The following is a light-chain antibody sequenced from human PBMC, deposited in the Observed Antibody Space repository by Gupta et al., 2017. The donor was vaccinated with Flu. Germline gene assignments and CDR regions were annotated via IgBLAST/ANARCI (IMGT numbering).Light chain of an antibody. V-gene: IGLV2-14*01. CDR3: TSYTTTSPYV. CDR1: RSDVGAYNY. CDR2: EVS. J-gene: IGLJ1*01. Sequence: QSALTQPASVSGSPGQSITISCTGTRSDVGAYNYVSVYHHHPGKAPKLMLYEVSNRPSGVSNRFSVSKSGSTASLTISGSEVEDEADYYCTSYTTTSPYVFGTGTKVTVL.